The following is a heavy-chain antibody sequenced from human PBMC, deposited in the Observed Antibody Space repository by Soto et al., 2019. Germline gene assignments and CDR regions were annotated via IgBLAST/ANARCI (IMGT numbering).Heavy chain of an antibody. CDR2: IYYSGST. J-gene: IGHJ4*02. CDR1: GGSISSSSYY. V-gene: IGHV4-39*01. CDR3: ASRYYDSSGYYGVDY. D-gene: IGHD3-22*01. Sequence: TCTVSGGSISSSSYYWGWIRQPPGKGLEWIGSIYYSGSTYYNPSLKSRVTISVDTSKSQFSLKLSSVTAADTAVYYCASRYYDSSGYYGVDYWGQGTLVTVSS.